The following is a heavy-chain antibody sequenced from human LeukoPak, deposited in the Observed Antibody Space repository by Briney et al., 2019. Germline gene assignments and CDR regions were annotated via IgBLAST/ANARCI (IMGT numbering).Heavy chain of an antibody. D-gene: IGHD3-9*01. CDR3: ARVPAYYDILTGYSDWYFDL. CDR2: IYHRGST. CDR1: GGSISSGGYP. J-gene: IGHJ2*01. V-gene: IGHV4-30-2*01. Sequence: PSETLSLTCAVSGGSISSGGYPWSWIRQPPGKGLEWIGYIYHRGSTYYNPSLKSRVTISVDRSKNQFSLKLSSVTAADTAVYYCARVPAYYDILTGYSDWYFDLWGRGTLVTVSS.